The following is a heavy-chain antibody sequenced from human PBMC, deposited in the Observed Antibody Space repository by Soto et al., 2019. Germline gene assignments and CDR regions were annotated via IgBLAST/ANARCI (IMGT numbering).Heavy chain of an antibody. CDR2: IWYDGSNK. V-gene: IGHV3-33*01. CDR3: ARGEPYYYDSSGYQATFDY. J-gene: IGHJ4*02. CDR1: GFTFSSYG. Sequence: GGSLRLSCAASGFTFSSYGMHWVRQAPGKGLEWVAVIWYDGSNKYYADSVKGRFTISRDNSKNTLYLQMNSLRAEDTAVYYCARGEPYYYDSSGYQATFDYWGQGTLVTVSS. D-gene: IGHD3-22*01.